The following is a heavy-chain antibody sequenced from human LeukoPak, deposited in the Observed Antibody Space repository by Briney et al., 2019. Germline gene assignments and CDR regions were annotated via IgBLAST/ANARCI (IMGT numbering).Heavy chain of an antibody. J-gene: IGHJ4*02. CDR2: IYYSGST. Sequence: SETLSLTCTVSGGSISSYYLSWIRQPPGKGLEWIGYIYYSGSTNYNPSLKSRVTISVDTSKNQFSLKLSSVTAADTAVYYCARGVAPGGGIYYFDYWGQGTLVTVSS. V-gene: IGHV4-59*01. CDR1: GGSISSYY. CDR3: ARGVAPGGGIYYFDY. D-gene: IGHD2-15*01.